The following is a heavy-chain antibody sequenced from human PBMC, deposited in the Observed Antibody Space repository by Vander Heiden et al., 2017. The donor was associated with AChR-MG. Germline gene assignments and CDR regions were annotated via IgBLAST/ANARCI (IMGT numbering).Heavy chain of an antibody. V-gene: IGHV1-46*01. J-gene: IGHJ3*02. CDR1: GYTFTSYY. D-gene: IGHD3-22*01. Sequence: QVQLVQSGAEVKKPGASVKVSCKASGYTFTSYYMHWVRQAPGQGLEWMGIINPSGGSTSYAQKFQGRVTMTRDTSTSTVYMELSSLRSEDTAVYYCARAAGHYDKGRGAFDIWGQGTMVTVSS. CDR3: ARAAGHYDKGRGAFDI. CDR2: INPSGGST.